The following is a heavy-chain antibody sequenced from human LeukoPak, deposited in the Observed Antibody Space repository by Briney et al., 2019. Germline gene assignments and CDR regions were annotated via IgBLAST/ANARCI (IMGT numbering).Heavy chain of an antibody. Sequence: GGSLRLSCAVSGFTVSSNYMSWVRQAPGKGLEWVSIIYSGGSTYYADSVKGRFTISRDTSKNTLYLQMNSLRAEDTAVYYCAREASSWNYYFDYWGQGTLVTVSS. D-gene: IGHD6-13*01. CDR2: IYSGGST. J-gene: IGHJ4*02. CDR3: AREASSWNYYFDY. CDR1: GFTVSSNY. V-gene: IGHV3-66*01.